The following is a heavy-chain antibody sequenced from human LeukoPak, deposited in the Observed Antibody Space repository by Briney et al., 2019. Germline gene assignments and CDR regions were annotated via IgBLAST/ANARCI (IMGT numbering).Heavy chain of an antibody. D-gene: IGHD5-24*01. CDR3: TTFGYNAYFDY. J-gene: IGHJ4*02. CDR1: GFTFSTYA. Sequence: GGSLRLSCAASGFTFSTYAMSWVRQAPGKGLEWVGRIKSKTDGGTTDYTAPVKGRFTISRDDSRNTLYLQMNSLQTEDTAVYYCTTFGYNAYFDYWGQGTLVTVSS. V-gene: IGHV3-15*01. CDR2: IKSKTDGGTT.